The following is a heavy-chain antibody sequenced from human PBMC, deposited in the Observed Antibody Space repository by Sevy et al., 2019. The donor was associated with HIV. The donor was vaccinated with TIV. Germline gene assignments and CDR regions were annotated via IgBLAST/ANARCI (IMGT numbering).Heavy chain of an antibody. CDR1: GHTLSEFA. J-gene: IGHJ4*02. CDR3: ATTKDYYDSSGYPFDY. CDR2: FDPEDGKT. V-gene: IGHV1-24*01. Sequence: ASVKVSCKVSGHTLSEFAMHWVRLAPGKGLELMGTFDPEDGKTLHAQKFQGRVTMTEDTSTDTAYMEVNNPRSEDTAVYYCATTKDYYDSSGYPFDYWGQGTLVTVSS. D-gene: IGHD3-22*01.